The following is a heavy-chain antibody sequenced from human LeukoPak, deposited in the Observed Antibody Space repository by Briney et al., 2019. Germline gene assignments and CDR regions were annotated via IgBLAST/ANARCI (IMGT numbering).Heavy chain of an antibody. CDR1: GGSFSGYY. V-gene: IGHV4-34*01. D-gene: IGHD6-19*01. J-gene: IGHJ4*02. CDR3: ARRSAVAAHLDY. CDR2: INHSGST. Sequence: SETLSLTCAVYGGSFSGYYWSCLRQPPGKGLEGIGEINHSGSTNYNPSLKSRVTISVDTSKNQFSLKLSSVTAADTAVYYCARRSAVAAHLDYWGQGTLVTVSS.